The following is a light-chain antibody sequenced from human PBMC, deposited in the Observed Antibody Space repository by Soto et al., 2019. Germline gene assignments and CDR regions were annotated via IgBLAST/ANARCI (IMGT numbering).Light chain of an antibody. CDR1: QSVSGSY. V-gene: IGKV3-20*01. Sequence: EIVLTQSPGTLSLSPGERATVSCRASQSVSGSYLAWYQQKPGQAPRLLIYGAFNRAGGIPDRFSGSGSGIDFTLTISRLEPEDFAVYYCQQYSASPRTFGQGTKVEIK. CDR2: GAF. CDR3: QQYSASPRT. J-gene: IGKJ1*01.